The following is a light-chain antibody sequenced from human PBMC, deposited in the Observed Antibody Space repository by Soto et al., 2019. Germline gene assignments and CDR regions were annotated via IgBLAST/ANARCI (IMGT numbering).Light chain of an antibody. V-gene: IGLV2-8*01. CDR3: TSYGGRDNLM. Sequence: QSALTQPPSASGSPGQPVTISCTGTSSDIGAYNYVSWFQQHPGEAPKLIISEVNKRPSGVPDRFSGSKSGNTASLTVSGLQAEDEADYYCTSYGGRDNLMFGGGTKLTVL. CDR1: SSDIGAYNY. J-gene: IGLJ3*02. CDR2: EVN.